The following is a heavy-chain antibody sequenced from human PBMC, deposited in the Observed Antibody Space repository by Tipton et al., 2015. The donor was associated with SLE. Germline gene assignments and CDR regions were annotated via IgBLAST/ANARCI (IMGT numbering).Heavy chain of an antibody. CDR3: ARIGQWLIQGYFDL. D-gene: IGHD6-19*01. J-gene: IGHJ2*01. Sequence: GLVKPSETLSLSCDVSGFSISSGYYWGWIRQPPGKGLEWIGEINHSGSTNYNPSLKSRVTISVDTSKNQFSLKLSSVTAADTAVYYCARIGQWLIQGYFDLWGRVPLVTVSS. CDR1: GFSISSGYY. V-gene: IGHV4-38-2*01. CDR2: INHSGST.